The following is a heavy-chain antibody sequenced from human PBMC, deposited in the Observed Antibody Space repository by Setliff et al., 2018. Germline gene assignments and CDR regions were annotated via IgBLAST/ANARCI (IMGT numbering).Heavy chain of an antibody. Sequence: ASVKVSCKTSGYAFTDNYIHWVRQAPGQGLEWMGWINPKTGGTNLAQKFQGWVSMTRDTSITTAYMELSRLTSDDMAVYFCARSDHLVVDGFDVWGQGTIVTVSS. CDR2: INPKTGGT. CDR3: ARSDHLVVDGFDV. CDR1: GYAFTDNY. J-gene: IGHJ3*01. V-gene: IGHV1-2*04. D-gene: IGHD3-16*01.